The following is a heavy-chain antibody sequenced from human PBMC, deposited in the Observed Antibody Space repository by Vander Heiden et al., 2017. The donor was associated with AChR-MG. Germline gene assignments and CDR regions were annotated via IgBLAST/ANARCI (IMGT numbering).Heavy chain of an antibody. D-gene: IGHD1-1*01. Sequence: EVQLVESGGGLVQPGGSLSLSCAASGFTFNSYEMNWVRQAPGEGLEWVSYISSSGIIRYYADSVKGRFTISRDNAKNSLYLQMNSLRAEDTAVYYCARLDSRYYFDYWGQGTLVTVSS. V-gene: IGHV3-48*03. CDR2: ISSSGIIR. CDR1: GFTFNSYE. CDR3: ARLDSRYYFDY. J-gene: IGHJ4*02.